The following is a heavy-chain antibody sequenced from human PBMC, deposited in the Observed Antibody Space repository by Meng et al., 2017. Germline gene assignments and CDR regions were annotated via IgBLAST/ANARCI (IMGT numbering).Heavy chain of an antibody. CDR2: IYYSGST. D-gene: IGHD5-18*01. CDR3: ARADRRVGSYGPNWFDP. CDR1: GGSISSGGYY. Sequence: GQLKESGPGLVKPSQTLSLTCTVSGGSISSGGYYWSWIRQHPGKGLEWIGYIYYSGSTYYNPSLKSLVTISVDTSKNQFSLKLSSVTAADTAVYYCARADRRVGSYGPNWFDPWGQGTLVTVAS. J-gene: IGHJ5*02. V-gene: IGHV4-31*01.